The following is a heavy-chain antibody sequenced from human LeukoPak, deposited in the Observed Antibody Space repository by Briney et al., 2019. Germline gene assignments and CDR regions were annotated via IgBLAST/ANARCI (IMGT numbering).Heavy chain of an antibody. CDR3: AKGSPDRDDILTGVGDY. CDR2: ITYGGSNK. J-gene: IGHJ4*02. D-gene: IGHD3-9*01. V-gene: IGHV3-30*18. Sequence: HPGRSLRLSCAASGFTFSSYGMHWVRQAPGKGLEWVAVITYGGSNKYYADSVKGRFTISRDNSKNTLYLQMNSLRAEDTAVYYCAKGSPDRDDILTGVGDYWGQGTLVTVSS. CDR1: GFTFSSYG.